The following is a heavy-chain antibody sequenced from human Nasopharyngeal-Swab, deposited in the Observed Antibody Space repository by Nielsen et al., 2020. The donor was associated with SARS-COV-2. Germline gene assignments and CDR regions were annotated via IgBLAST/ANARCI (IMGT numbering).Heavy chain of an antibody. D-gene: IGHD5-24*01. CDR2: IIPILGIA. Sequence: SVKVSCKATGGTFSSYAISWVRQAPGQGLEWMGRIIPILGIANYAQKFQGRVTITADKSTSTAYMELSSLRSEDTAVYYCARYRDGYSYGMDVWGQGTTVTVSS. CDR1: GGTFSSYA. V-gene: IGHV1-69*04. J-gene: IGHJ6*02. CDR3: ARYRDGYSYGMDV.